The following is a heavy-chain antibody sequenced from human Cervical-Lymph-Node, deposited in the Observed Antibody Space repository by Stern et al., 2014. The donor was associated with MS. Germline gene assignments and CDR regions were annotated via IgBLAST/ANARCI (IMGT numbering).Heavy chain of an antibody. V-gene: IGHV3-30*04. J-gene: IGHJ6*02. D-gene: IGHD4-11*01. CDR2: VSYAGSDE. CDR1: GFTFSYST. Sequence: VQLLESGGGVVQPGRSLRLSCAASGFTFSYSTMPWVRQAPGKGLEWVATVSYAGSDEYYPDSVKGRFTISRDNSKNTLYLQVNSLRAEDTGVYFCARDRTVTTYYYYYGMDVWGQGTTVTVSS. CDR3: ARDRTVTTYYYYYGMDV.